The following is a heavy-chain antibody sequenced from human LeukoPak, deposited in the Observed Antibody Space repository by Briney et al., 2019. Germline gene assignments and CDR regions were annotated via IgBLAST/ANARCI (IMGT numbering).Heavy chain of an antibody. Sequence: GGSLRLSCAASGFTFSSYVMHWVRHAPGKGLEWVAIISYDGSNEYYADSVKGRFTISTDNSKNTLYLQMNSLRAEDTAVYYCAKDETDPQEYYYGSGSYPTFDPWGQGTLVTVSS. D-gene: IGHD3-10*01. V-gene: IGHV3-30*04. J-gene: IGHJ5*02. CDR1: GFTFSSYV. CDR3: AKDETDPQEYYYGSGSYPTFDP. CDR2: ISYDGSNE.